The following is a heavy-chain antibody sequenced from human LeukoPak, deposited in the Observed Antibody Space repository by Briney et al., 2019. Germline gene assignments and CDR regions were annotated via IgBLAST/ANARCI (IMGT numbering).Heavy chain of an antibody. D-gene: IGHD5-24*01. V-gene: IGHV3-30*04. J-gene: IGHJ4*02. Sequence: LAGGSLRLSCAASGFTFSSYAMHWVRQAPGRGLEWVAVISYDGSNKYYADSVKGRFTISRDNSKNTLYLQMNSLRAEDTAAYYCAGGGQGWLQPPSRDYWGQGTLVTVSS. CDR2: ISYDGSNK. CDR1: GFTFSSYA. CDR3: AGGGQGWLQPPSRDY.